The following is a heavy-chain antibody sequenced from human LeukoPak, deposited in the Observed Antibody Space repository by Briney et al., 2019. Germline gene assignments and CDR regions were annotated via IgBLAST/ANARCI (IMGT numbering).Heavy chain of an antibody. Sequence: SGTLSLTCTVSGGSISGYYWSWIRQPPGKGLEWIGFISYSGGTNYNPSLKSRVTISVDTSKNQFSLKLNSVTAADTAVYYCAGHGGSYTFDYWGQGTLVTVSS. D-gene: IGHD1-26*01. CDR3: AGHGGSYTFDY. CDR1: GGSISGYY. J-gene: IGHJ4*02. CDR2: ISYSGGT. V-gene: IGHV4-59*08.